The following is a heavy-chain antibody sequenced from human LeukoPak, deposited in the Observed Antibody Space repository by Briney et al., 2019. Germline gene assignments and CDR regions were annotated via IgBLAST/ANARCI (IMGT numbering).Heavy chain of an antibody. V-gene: IGHV3-20*04. D-gene: IGHD3-22*01. CDR2: INWNGGST. CDR3: ARAFYYYDSSGYYLGYFQH. Sequence: PGGSLRLSCAASGFTFDDYGMSWVRQAPGKGLEWVCGINWNGGSTGYADSVKGRFTISRDNAKNSLYLQMNSLRAEDTALYYCARAFYYYDSSGYYLGYFQHWGQGTLVTVSS. CDR1: GFTFDDYG. J-gene: IGHJ1*01.